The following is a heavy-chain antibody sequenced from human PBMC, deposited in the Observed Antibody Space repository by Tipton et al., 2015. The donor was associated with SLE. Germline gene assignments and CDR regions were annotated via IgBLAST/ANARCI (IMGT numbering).Heavy chain of an antibody. Sequence: TLSLTCAVYSGSFSGYYWSWIRQPPGKGLEWIGEINHSGSTNYNPSLKSRVTISVDTSKNQFSLKLSSVTAADTAVYYCARGEFVVVVAATYYYYGMDVWGQGTTVTVSS. V-gene: IGHV4-34*01. CDR2: INHSGST. D-gene: IGHD2-15*01. J-gene: IGHJ6*02. CDR3: ARGEFVVVVAATYYYYGMDV. CDR1: SGSFSGYY.